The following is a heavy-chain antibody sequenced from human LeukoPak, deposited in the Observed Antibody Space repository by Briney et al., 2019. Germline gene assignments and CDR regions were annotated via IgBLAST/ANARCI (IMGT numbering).Heavy chain of an antibody. Sequence: GESLKISCKGSGYSFTNYWIGWVRQMPGKGLEWMGVIFPIDSDARYSPSFQGQVTISADKSVSTAYLQWSSLKASDTAMYYCARRHAPYASFDYWGQGTLVTVSS. CDR1: GYSFTNYW. J-gene: IGHJ4*02. V-gene: IGHV5-51*01. CDR3: ARRHAPYASFDY. CDR2: IFPIDSDA. D-gene: IGHD3-16*01.